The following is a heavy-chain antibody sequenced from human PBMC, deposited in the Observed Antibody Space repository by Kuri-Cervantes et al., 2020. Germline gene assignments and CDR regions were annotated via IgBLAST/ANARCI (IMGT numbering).Heavy chain of an antibody. CDR1: GYTFTSYG. J-gene: IGHJ4*02. CDR2: IIPIFGTA. CDR3: ARLRGYSYGFDDY. Sequence: SVKVSCKASGYTFTSYGISWVRQAPGQGLEWMGGIIPIFGTANYAQKFQGRVTIIADESTSTAYMELSSLRSEDTAVYYCARLRGYSYGFDDYWGQGTLVTVSS. V-gene: IGHV1-69*13. D-gene: IGHD5-18*01.